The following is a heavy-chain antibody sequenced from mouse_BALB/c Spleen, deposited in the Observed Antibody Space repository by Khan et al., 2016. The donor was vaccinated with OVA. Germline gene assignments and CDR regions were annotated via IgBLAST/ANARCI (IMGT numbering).Heavy chain of an antibody. CDR2: ISSGSSTI. J-gene: IGHJ2*01. CDR1: GFTFSSFG. V-gene: IGHV5-17*02. Sequence: EVELVESGGGLVQPGGSRKLSCAASGFTFSSFGMHWVRQAPEKGLEWVAYISSGSSTIYYADTVKGRFTISRDNPKNTLFLQMTSQRSEDTALYYCARFPLYYGDLDYWGQGTTLTVSS. CDR3: ARFPLYYGDLDY. D-gene: IGHD1-2*01.